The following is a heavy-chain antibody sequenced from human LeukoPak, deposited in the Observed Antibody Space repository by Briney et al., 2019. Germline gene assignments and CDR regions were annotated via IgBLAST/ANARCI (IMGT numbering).Heavy chain of an antibody. Sequence: GGSLRLSCAASGFTFSSYGMSWVRQSPGKGLEWVSGIGGSGDRTYYADSVKGRFSISRDNSKNTLYLQINSLRVEDTAVYYCAKDMRVASFEHWGRGTQVTVSS. CDR2: IGGSGDRT. J-gene: IGHJ4*02. CDR1: GFTFSSYG. CDR3: AKDMRVASFEH. V-gene: IGHV3-23*01. D-gene: IGHD2-15*01.